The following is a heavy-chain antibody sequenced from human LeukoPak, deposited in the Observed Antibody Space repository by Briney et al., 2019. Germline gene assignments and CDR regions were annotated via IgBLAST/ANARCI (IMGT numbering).Heavy chain of an antibody. CDR1: GFTISNNY. J-gene: IGHJ4*02. D-gene: IGHD3-10*01. Sequence: PGGSLRLSCAASGFTISNNYMNWVRQAPGKGLEWVSVIYSGGSTYYADSVKGRFSISRDNSKNTLYMQMNSLRAEDTALYYCAQVMGVRGAPSDYWGQGTLVTVSS. CDR3: AQVMGVRGAPSDY. CDR2: IYSGGST. V-gene: IGHV3-53*01.